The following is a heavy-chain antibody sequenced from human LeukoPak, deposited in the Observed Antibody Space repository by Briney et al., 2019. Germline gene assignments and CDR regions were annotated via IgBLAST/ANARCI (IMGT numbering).Heavy chain of an antibody. D-gene: IGHD2-21*02. V-gene: IGHV3-23*01. CDR2: ISGSGGST. CDR1: GFTFSSYA. CDR3: AKLIVVVTATGIDY. J-gene: IGHJ4*02. Sequence: GGSLRLSCAASGFTFSSYAMSWVRQAPGKGLEWVSAISGSGGSTYCADSVKGRFTISRDNSKNTLYLQMNSLRAEDTAVYYCAKLIVVVTATGIDYWGQGTLVTVSS.